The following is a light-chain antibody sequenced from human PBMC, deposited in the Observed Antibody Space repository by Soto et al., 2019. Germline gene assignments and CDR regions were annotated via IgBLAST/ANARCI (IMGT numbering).Light chain of an antibody. CDR1: QSVDSN. V-gene: IGKV3-15*01. Sequence: EILMTQSPATRSVSPGERATLSCRASQSVDSNLAWYQQKPGQAPRLLIYGASTRATGISARFSGSGSGTEFTLTISSLQSEDFGVYYCQQYNNWWTFGQGTKVDIK. CDR2: GAS. J-gene: IGKJ1*01. CDR3: QQYNNWWT.